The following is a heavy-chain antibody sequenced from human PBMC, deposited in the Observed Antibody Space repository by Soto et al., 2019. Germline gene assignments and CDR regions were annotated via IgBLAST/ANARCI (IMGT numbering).Heavy chain of an antibody. D-gene: IGHD5-12*01. V-gene: IGHV1-18*01. Sequence: QVQLVQSGAEVKKPGASVEVSCKASGYTFTSYGISWVRQAPGQGLEWMGWISAYNGNTNYAQKLQGRVTMTTDTSTSTAYMELRSLRSDDTAVYYCARDKYSGYDYGGDYYYGMDVWGQGTTVTVSS. J-gene: IGHJ6*02. CDR1: GYTFTSYG. CDR2: ISAYNGNT. CDR3: ARDKYSGYDYGGDYYYGMDV.